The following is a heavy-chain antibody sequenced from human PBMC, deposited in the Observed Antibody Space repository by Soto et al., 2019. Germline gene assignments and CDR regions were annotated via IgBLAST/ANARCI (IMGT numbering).Heavy chain of an antibody. J-gene: IGHJ6*03. CDR3: AKYGGDSSSWYYYYYYMDV. V-gene: IGHV3-23*01. Sequence: GGSLRLSCAASGFTFSSYAMSWVRQAPGKGLEWVSAISGSGGSTYYADSVKGRFTISRDNSKNMLYLQMNSLRAEDTAVYYCAKYGGDSSSWYYYYYYMDVWGKGTTVTVSS. CDR2: ISGSGGST. CDR1: GFTFSSYA. D-gene: IGHD6-13*01.